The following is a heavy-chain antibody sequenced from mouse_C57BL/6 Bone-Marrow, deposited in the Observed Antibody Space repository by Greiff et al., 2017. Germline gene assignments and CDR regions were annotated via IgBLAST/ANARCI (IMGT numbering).Heavy chain of an antibody. J-gene: IGHJ2*01. CDR2: IDPETGDT. D-gene: IGHD1-1*01. V-gene: IGHV14-4*01. CDR3: TPLYYYGSSYDY. Sequence: VQLQQSGAELVRPGASVKLSCTASGFNIKDDYMHWVKQRPEQGLEWIGWIDPETGDTEYASKFQGKATIPADPSSNTAYLQLRSLESADTAVFYCTPLYYYGSSYDYWGQGTTLTVSS. CDR1: GFNIKDDY.